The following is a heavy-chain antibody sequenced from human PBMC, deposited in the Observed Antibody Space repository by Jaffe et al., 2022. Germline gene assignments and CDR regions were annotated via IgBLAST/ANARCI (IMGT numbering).Heavy chain of an antibody. CDR1: GGSFSGYY. CDR3: ARGPRLNIPEVRSVVVVPAAKVYMDV. V-gene: IGHV4-34*01. Sequence: QVQLQQWGAGLLKPSETLSLTCAVYGGSFSGYYWSWIRQPPGKGLEWIGEINHSGSTNYNPSLKSRVTISVDTSKNQFSLKLSSVTAADTAVYYCARGPRLNIPEVRSVVVVPAAKVYMDVWGKGTTVTVSS. J-gene: IGHJ6*03. D-gene: IGHD2-2*01. CDR2: INHSGST.